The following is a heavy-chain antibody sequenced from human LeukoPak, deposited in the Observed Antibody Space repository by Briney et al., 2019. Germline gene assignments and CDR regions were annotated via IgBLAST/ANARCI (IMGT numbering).Heavy chain of an antibody. D-gene: IGHD3-22*01. CDR2: IYTSGST. V-gene: IGHV4-61*02. Sequence: SQTLSLTCTVSGGSISSGSYYWSWIRQPAGKGLEWIGRIYTSGSTNYNPSIKSRVTISVDTSKNQFSLKLSSVTAADTAVYYCARRSGYYGGNFDYWGQGTLVTVSS. CDR1: GGSISSGSYY. J-gene: IGHJ4*02. CDR3: ARRSGYYGGNFDY.